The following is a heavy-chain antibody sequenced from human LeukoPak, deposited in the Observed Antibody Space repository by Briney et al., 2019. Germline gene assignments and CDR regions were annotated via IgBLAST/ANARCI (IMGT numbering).Heavy chain of an antibody. CDR1: GYSISSGYY. CDR3: ARLSIVGASLPDFDY. D-gene: IGHD1-26*01. CDR2: IYHSGST. J-gene: IGHJ4*02. V-gene: IGHV4-38-2*01. Sequence: SETLSLTCAVSGYSISSGYYWGWIRQPPGKGLEWIGSIYHSGSTYYNPSLKSRVTISVDTSKNQFSLKLSSVTAADTAVYYCARLSIVGASLPDFDYWGQGTLVTVSS.